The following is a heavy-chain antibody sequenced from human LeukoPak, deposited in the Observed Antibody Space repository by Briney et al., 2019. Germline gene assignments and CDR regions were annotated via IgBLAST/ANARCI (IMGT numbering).Heavy chain of an antibody. CDR2: IIAIFGSA. CDR3: ARDLSGLTMVRGSRGDY. D-gene: IGHD3-10*01. CDR1: GGTFSNYP. Sequence: ASVKVSCKPSGGTFSNYPISWVRQAPGQGLEWMGGIIAIFGSANYAQKFQGRVTITADKSTSTAYMELSSLRSEDTAVYYCARDLSGLTMVRGSRGDYWGQGTLVTVSS. V-gene: IGHV1-69*06. J-gene: IGHJ4*02.